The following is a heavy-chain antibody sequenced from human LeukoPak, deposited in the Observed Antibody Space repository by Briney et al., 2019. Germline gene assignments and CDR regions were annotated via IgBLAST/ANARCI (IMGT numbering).Heavy chain of an antibody. CDR2: ISYDGSNK. CDR3: ARDRRRVTPPWGGMDV. CDR1: GFTFSSYA. Sequence: GGSLRLSCAASGFTFSSYAMHWVRQAPGKGLEWVAVISYDGSNKYYADSVKGRFTISRDNSKNTLYLQTNSLRAEDTAVYYCARDRRRVTPPWGGMDVWGQGTTVTVSS. V-gene: IGHV3-30-3*01. J-gene: IGHJ6*02. D-gene: IGHD2-21*02.